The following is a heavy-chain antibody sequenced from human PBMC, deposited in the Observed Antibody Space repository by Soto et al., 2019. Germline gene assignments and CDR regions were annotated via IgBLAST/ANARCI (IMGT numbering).Heavy chain of an antibody. Sequence: QINLIESGPTLVKPTQTLTLTCTFSGFSLSTSGAAVGWVRQPPGRALEWLALIYWAGDKRYNASLGNRLTITKDTSLNQVVLTLTNVDPADTATYYCAHRATMTIFGLIIDNGIWFDPWGQGTRVIVSS. D-gene: IGHD3-3*01. CDR3: AHRATMTIFGLIIDNGIWFDP. J-gene: IGHJ5*02. CDR1: GFSLSTSGAA. CDR2: IYWAGDK. V-gene: IGHV2-5*02.